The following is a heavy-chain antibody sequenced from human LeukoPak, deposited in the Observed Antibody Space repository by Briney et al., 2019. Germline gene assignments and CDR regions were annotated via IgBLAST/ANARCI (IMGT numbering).Heavy chain of an antibody. CDR1: GFTVSSNY. J-gene: IGHJ4*02. CDR3: ARDRGSLLGMDY. CDR2: IYSGGST. V-gene: IGHV3-66*02. D-gene: IGHD3-10*01. Sequence: GGSLRLSCAASGFTVSSNYMSWVRQAPGRGLEWVSVIYSGGSTYYADSVKGRFTISRDNSKNTLYLQMNSLRAEDTAVYYCARDRGSLLGMDYWGQGTLVTVSS.